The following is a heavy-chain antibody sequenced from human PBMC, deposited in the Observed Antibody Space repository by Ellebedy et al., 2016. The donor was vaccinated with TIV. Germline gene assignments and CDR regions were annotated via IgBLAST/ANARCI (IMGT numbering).Heavy chain of an antibody. CDR2: LRSSSSTM. V-gene: IGHV3-48*01. Sequence: GESLKISCAASGFTFSDYSMNWVRQAPGKGLEWVSYLRSSSSTMYYADSVKGRFTISRDDAENSFYLQMNSLRAEDTAVYYCARRVAGKASFDYWGQGTLVTVSS. CDR3: ARRVAGKASFDY. J-gene: IGHJ4*02. D-gene: IGHD6-19*01. CDR1: GFTFSDYS.